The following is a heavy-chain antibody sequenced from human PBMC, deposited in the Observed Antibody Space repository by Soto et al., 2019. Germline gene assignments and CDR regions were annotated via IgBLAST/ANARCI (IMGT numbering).Heavy chain of an antibody. D-gene: IGHD3-22*01. CDR1: GYTFTSYY. CDR2: INPSGGST. J-gene: IGHJ4*02. CDR3: ARDWTHYYDSSGYQGGGDY. V-gene: IGHV1-46*01. Sequence: ASVKVSCKASGYTFTSYYMHWVRQAPGQGLEWMGIINPSGGSTSYAQKFQGRVTMTRDTSTSTVYMELSSLRSEDTAAYYCARDWTHYYDSSGYQGGGDYWGQGTLVTVPS.